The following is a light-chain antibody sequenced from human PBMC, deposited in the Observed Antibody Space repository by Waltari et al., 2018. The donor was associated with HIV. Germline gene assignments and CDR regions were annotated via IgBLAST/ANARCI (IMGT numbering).Light chain of an antibody. CDR2: RNH. Sequence: SVLTQPPSASGTPGQRVTISCSGSSSNIGSHYVFWYQQLPGTAPQLLMHRNHQRPSWVPDRFSDSTSGTSASLAISGLRPEDEADYYCATWDVSLSGVLFGGGTKLTVL. V-gene: IGLV1-47*01. J-gene: IGLJ2*01. CDR3: ATWDVSLSGVL. CDR1: SSNIGSHY.